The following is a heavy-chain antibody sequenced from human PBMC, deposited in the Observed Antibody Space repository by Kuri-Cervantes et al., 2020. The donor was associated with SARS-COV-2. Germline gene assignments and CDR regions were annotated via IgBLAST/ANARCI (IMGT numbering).Heavy chain of an antibody. V-gene: IGHV4-4*02. D-gene: IGHD5-12*01. CDR1: GGSISSSNW. Sequence: GSLRLSCAVSGGSISSSNWWSWVRQPPGKGLEWIGEIYHSGSTNYNPSLKSRVTISVDKSKNQFSLKLSSVTAADTAVYYCARGGYSGYEGWFNPWGQGTLVTVSS. CDR2: IYHSGST. CDR3: ARGGYSGYEGWFNP. J-gene: IGHJ5*02.